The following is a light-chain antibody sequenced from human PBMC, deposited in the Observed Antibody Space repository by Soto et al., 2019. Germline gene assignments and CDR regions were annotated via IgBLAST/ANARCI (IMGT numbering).Light chain of an antibody. V-gene: IGKV3-20*01. CDR2: GAS. Sequence: EIVLTQSPGTLSLSPGGRATLSCRASQSIRSSYLAWYQQKLGQAPRLLIYGASSRATGIPDRFSGSGSGTDFTLTISRLEPEDFAVYYCQQYGSSPRAFGQGTKVEIK. J-gene: IGKJ1*01. CDR1: QSIRSSY. CDR3: QQYGSSPRA.